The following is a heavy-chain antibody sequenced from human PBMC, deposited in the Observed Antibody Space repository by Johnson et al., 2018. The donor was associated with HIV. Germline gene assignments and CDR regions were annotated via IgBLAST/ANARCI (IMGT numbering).Heavy chain of an antibody. J-gene: IGHJ3*02. CDR1: GFTFSDYY. CDR2: ISWNSGSI. D-gene: IGHD3-22*01. V-gene: IGHV3-9*01. CDR3: AKDNYDSSGYYESGAFDI. Sequence: VQLVESGGGLVNPGGSLRLSCAASGFTFSDYYMSWIRQAPGKGLEWVSGISWNSGSIGSADSVKGRFTISRDNAKNSLYLQMNSLRAEDTALYYCAKDNYDSSGYYESGAFDIWGQGTMVTVSS.